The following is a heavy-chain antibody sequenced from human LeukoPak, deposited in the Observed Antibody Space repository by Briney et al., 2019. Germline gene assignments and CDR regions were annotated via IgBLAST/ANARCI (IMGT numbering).Heavy chain of an antibody. D-gene: IGHD3-10*01. CDR2: IKQDGSEK. CDR1: GFTFSSYW. V-gene: IGHV3-7*01. CDR3: ASHYRGVIISYFDY. J-gene: IGHJ4*02. Sequence: GGSLRLSCAASGFTFSSYWMSWVRQAPGKRLEWVANIKQDGSEKYYVDSVKGRFTISRDNAKNSLYLQMNSPRAEDTAVYYCASHYRGVIISYFDYWGQGTLVTVSS.